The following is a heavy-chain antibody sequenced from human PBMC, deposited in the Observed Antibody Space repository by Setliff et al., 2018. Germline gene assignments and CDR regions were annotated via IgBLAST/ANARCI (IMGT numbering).Heavy chain of an antibody. CDR1: GGSFSYYY. CDR3: ASCRFQVPYNY. D-gene: IGHD2-2*02. CDR2: INHTGTT. J-gene: IGHJ4*02. V-gene: IGHV4-34*01. Sequence: SETLSLTCAASGGSFSYYYWTWIRQSPGKGLEWIGEINHTGTTKYNPSLKSRLTISVDTSKNQFSLKLNSVTAADTGVYYCASCRFQVPYNYWGQGTLVTVSS.